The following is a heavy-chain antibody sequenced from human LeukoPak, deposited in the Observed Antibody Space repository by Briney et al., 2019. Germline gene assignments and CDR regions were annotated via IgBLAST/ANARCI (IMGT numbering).Heavy chain of an antibody. CDR1: GYSITRGYY. Sequence: SETLSLACTVSGYSITRGYYWGWIRQPPGKGLEWIGSIYHSGSTYYNPFLKSRVVISVDTSKNHFSLKLNSVTAADTAVYFCARSGPYYYHYMDVWGKGTTVTVSS. D-gene: IGHD3-10*01. V-gene: IGHV4-38-2*02. CDR3: ARSGPYYYHYMDV. CDR2: IYHSGST. J-gene: IGHJ6*03.